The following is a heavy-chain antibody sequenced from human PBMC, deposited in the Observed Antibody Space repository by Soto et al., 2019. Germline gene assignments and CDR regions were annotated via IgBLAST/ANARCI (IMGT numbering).Heavy chain of an antibody. J-gene: IGHJ6*02. CDR2: IIPIFGTA. D-gene: IGHD1-26*01. CDR3: AGGGAGATYYYSGMDV. Sequence: GASVKVSCKASGGTFSSYAISWVRQAPGQGLEWMGGIIPIFGTANYAQKFQGRVTITADESTSTAYMELSSLRSEDTAVYYCAGGGAGATYYYSGMDVWGQGPTVTVYS. CDR1: GGTFSSYA. V-gene: IGHV1-69*13.